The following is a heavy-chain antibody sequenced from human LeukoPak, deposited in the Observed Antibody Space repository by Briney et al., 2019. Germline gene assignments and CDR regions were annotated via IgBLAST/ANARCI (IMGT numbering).Heavy chain of an antibody. Sequence: PGRSLRLSCAASGFTFNDYTMHWVRQAPGEGLEWVSGITWNSGSTDYADSVDGRFTISRDNAKNSLYLQMNSLRPEDTAFYYCAKGNWGSAFDIWGQGTLVTVSS. CDR3: AKGNWGSAFDI. CDR2: ITWNSGST. J-gene: IGHJ3*02. D-gene: IGHD7-27*01. CDR1: GFTFNDYT. V-gene: IGHV3-9*01.